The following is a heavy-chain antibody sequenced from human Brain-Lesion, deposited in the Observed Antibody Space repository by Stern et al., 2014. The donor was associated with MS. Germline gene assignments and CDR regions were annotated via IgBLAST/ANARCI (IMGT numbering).Heavy chain of an antibody. CDR3: ARHDGWLPHY. V-gene: IGHV4-39*01. CDR2: IYYSGTT. Sequence: QLQLQESGPGLVKPSETLSLTCSVSGGSISRSTYYWGWIRQPPGKGLEWIGGIYYSGTTYYNPSLKSRVTTDTSPNPFSLRPVTGTAADTAVYYCARHDGWLPHYWSQGTLVTVSS. D-gene: IGHD5-12*01. CDR1: GGSISRSTYY. J-gene: IGHJ4*02.